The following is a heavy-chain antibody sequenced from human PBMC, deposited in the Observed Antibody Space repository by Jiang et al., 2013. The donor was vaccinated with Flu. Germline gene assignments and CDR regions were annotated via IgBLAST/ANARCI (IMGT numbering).Heavy chain of an antibody. J-gene: IGHJ5*02. CDR1: GGSIKSYY. CDR2: IYYSGSP. CDR3: ARGGRYNSFDP. Sequence: LLKPSETLSLTCTVSGGSIKSYYWSWIRQPPGKGLEWIGFIYYSGSPNYNPSLKSRVTTSIHTSKNQFSLKLTSVTAADTAIYYCARGGRYNSFDPWGQGTLVTVSS. V-gene: IGHV4-59*01.